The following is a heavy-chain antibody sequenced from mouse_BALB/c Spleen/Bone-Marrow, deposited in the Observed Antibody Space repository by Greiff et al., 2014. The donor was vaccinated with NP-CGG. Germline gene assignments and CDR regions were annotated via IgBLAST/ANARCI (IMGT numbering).Heavy chain of an antibody. CDR1: GFDLSRYW. D-gene: IGHD1-1*01. V-gene: IGHV4-1*02. CDR2: INPDSSTI. J-gene: IGHJ2*01. Sequence: EVQGVESGGGLVQPGGSLKLSCAASGFDLSRYWMSWVRQAPGKGLEWIGEINPDSSTINYTPSLKDKFIISRDNAKNTLYLQMSKVRSEDTALYYCARLGYYGSSDYWGQGTTLTVSS. CDR3: ARLGYYGSSDY.